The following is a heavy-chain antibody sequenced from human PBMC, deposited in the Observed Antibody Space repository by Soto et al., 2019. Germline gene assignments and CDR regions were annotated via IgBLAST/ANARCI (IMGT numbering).Heavy chain of an antibody. V-gene: IGHV5-51*01. CDR1: GYTFTSYW. CDR2: IYPGDSDT. Sequence: GESLKISCKGSGYTFTSYWIGWVRQMPGKGLEWMGIIYPGDSDTRYSPSFQGQVTISADKSISTAYLQWSSLKAPDTAMYYCARRGSSKSKSYGMDVWGQGTTVTVSS. CDR3: ARRGSSKSKSYGMDV. J-gene: IGHJ6*02. D-gene: IGHD6-13*01.